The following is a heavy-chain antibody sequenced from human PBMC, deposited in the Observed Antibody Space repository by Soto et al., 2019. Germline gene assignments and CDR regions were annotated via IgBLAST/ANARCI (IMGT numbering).Heavy chain of an antibody. D-gene: IGHD4-17*01. V-gene: IGHV3-23*01. CDR2: TSGSGGST. J-gene: IGHJ6*02. Sequence: EVQLLESGGGLVQPGGSLRLSCAASGFTFSSYAMRWVRQAPGKGLEWVSATSGSGGSTYYADSVKGRFTISRDNSKNTLYLQMNSLRAEDTAVYYCAKEQGSDYCLMYGMDVWCQGTTVTVSS. CDR1: GFTFSSYA. CDR3: AKEQGSDYCLMYGMDV.